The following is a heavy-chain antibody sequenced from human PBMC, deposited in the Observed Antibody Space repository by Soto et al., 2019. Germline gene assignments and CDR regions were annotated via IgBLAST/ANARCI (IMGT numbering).Heavy chain of an antibody. V-gene: IGHV4-34*01. D-gene: IGHD2-2*01. CDR2: INHSGST. CDR1: GGSFSGYY. CDR3: ARGPYCSSTSCNGGNFDY. J-gene: IGHJ4*02. Sequence: SETLSLTCAVYGGSFSGYYWSWIRQPPGKGLEWIGEINHSGSTNYNPSLKSRVTISVDTSKNQFSLKPSSVTAADTAVYYCARGPYCSSTSCNGGNFDYWGQGTLVTVSS.